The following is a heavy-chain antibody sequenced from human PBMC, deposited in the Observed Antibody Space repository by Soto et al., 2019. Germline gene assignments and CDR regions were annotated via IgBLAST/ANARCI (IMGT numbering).Heavy chain of an antibody. Sequence: GASVKVSCKASGGTFSRYSITFTSSAVQWVRQARGQRLEWIGWIVVGRGNTNYAQKFQERVTITRDMSTSTAYMELSSLRSEDTAVYYCAAGSAPDRYGDYDGMDVWGQGTTVTV. CDR1: GGTFSRYSITFTSSA. V-gene: IGHV1-58*01. CDR3: AAGSAPDRYGDYDGMDV. J-gene: IGHJ6*02. CDR2: IVVGRGNT. D-gene: IGHD4-17*01.